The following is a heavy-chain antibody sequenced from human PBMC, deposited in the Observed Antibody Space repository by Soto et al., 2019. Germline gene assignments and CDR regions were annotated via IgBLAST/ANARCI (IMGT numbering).Heavy chain of an antibody. CDR1: GGSISSGDYS. CDR2: IYYSGST. Sequence: SETLSLTCAVSGGSISSGDYSWNWIRQPPGKGLEWIGYIYYSGSTNYNPSLKSRVTISVDTSKNQFSLRLNSMTAADTAVYYCARHNYGSGSTYFDYWGQGTLVTVSS. CDR3: ARHNYGSGSTYFDY. D-gene: IGHD3-10*01. V-gene: IGHV4-61*08. J-gene: IGHJ4*02.